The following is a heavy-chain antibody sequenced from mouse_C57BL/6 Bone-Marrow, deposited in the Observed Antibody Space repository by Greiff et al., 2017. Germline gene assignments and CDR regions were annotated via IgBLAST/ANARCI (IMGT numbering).Heavy chain of an antibody. CDR1: GFTFSDYY. CDR2: INYDGSST. CDR3: ARDRGVTTVVDWYFDV. Sequence: EVMLVVSEGGLVQPGSSMKLSCTASGFTFSDYYMAWVRQVPEKGLEWVSNINYDGSSTSYLDSLKSRFIISRDNAKNILYLQMSSLKSEDTATYYCARDRGVTTVVDWYFDVWGTGTTVTVSS. D-gene: IGHD1-1*01. V-gene: IGHV5-16*01. J-gene: IGHJ1*03.